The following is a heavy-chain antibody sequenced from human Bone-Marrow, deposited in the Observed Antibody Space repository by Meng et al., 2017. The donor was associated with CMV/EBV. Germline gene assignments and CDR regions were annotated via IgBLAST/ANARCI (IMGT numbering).Heavy chain of an antibody. V-gene: IGHV4-34*01. CDR3: ARNLLPVYCVSIVYNYSYYAMDI. Sequence: ESLKISCAVYGGSFRGYYWSWIRQPPGKGLEWIGAINHSVSTNYNPSLKSRVTIPVDTSKNQFSLKLSCVTAADTAVYYCARNLLPVYCVSIVYNYSYYAMDIWGQGTMVTVSS. CDR2: INHSVST. D-gene: IGHD3-22*01. CDR1: GGSFRGYY. J-gene: IGHJ3*02.